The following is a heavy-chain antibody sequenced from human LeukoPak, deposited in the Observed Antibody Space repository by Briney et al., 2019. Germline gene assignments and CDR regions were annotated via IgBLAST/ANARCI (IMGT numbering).Heavy chain of an antibody. CDR1: GGSISSYY. CDR2: IYYSGST. Sequence: PSETLSLTCAVSGGSISSYYWSWIRQPPGKGLEWIGYIYYSGSTNYNPSLRSRVTISVDTSKNQFSLKLSSVTAADTAVYYCARYYSGYNDYWGQGTLVTVSS. D-gene: IGHD5-12*01. CDR3: ARYYSGYNDY. V-gene: IGHV4-59*01. J-gene: IGHJ4*02.